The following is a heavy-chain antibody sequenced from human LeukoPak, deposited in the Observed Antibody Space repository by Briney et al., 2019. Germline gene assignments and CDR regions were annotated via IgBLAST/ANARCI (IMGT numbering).Heavy chain of an antibody. CDR1: GGTFSSYA. V-gene: IGHV1-69*13. CDR2: IIPIFGTA. J-gene: IGHJ6*04. D-gene: IGHD6-13*01. Sequence: VASVKVSCKASGGTFSSYAISWVRQAPGQGLEWMGGIIPIFGTANYAQKFQGRVTITADESTSTAYMGLSSLRSEDTAVYHCARVSSAAGYSYYYGMDVWGKGTTVTVSS. CDR3: ARVSSAAGYSYYYGMDV.